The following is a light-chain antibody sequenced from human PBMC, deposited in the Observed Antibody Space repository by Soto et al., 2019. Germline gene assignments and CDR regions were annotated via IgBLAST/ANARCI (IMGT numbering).Light chain of an antibody. CDR2: GIS. J-gene: IGKJ5*01. CDR1: QSLRSS. Sequence: ETMMTQSPDTLSVSLGERATLSCRASQSLRSSLAWYQQKPGQAPRLLIYGISKRATDIPDRFSGSGSGTEFTLTISSLQPEDFATYYCQQHGQWPITFGQGTRLEI. V-gene: IGKV3D-15*01. CDR3: QQHGQWPIT.